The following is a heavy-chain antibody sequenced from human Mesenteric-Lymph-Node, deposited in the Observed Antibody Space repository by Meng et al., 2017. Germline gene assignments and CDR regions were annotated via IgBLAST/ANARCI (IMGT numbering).Heavy chain of an antibody. D-gene: IGHD3-10*01. J-gene: IGHJ2*01. Sequence: GESLKISCAASGFTFDDYGMSWVRQAPGKGLEWVSSISPRGDGTFYADSVTGRFTISRDNSKNTLNLQMDSLRAEDTAVYYCARDIRVTGGYWYLDLWGLGTLVTVSS. CDR2: ISPRGDGT. CDR3: ARDIRVTGGYWYLDL. V-gene: IGHV3-23*01. CDR1: GFTFDDYG.